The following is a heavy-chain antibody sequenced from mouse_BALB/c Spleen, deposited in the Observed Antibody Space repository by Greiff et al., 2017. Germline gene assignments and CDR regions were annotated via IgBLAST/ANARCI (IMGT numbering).Heavy chain of an antibody. Sequence: EVMLVESGPSLVKPSQTLSLTCSVTGDSITRGYWNWIRKFPGNKLEYMGYISYSGSTYYNPSLKSRISITRDTSKNQYYLQLNSVTTEDTATYYCARYGGLYWYFDVWGAGTTVTVSS. CDR3: ARYGGLYWYFDV. CDR2: ISYSGST. D-gene: IGHD1-1*02. CDR1: GDSITRGY. J-gene: IGHJ1*01. V-gene: IGHV3-8*02.